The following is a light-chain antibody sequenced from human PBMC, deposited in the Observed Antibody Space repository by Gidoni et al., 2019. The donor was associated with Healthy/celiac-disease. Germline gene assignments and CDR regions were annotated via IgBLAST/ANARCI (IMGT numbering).Light chain of an antibody. CDR3: QAWERSTVV. CDR1: KLGDKY. Sequence: SYELTQPPSVSLSPGQTASITCSGDKLGDKYACWYQQKPGQSPVLGIYQDSKRPSGIPERFSGSNSGNTATLTISGTQAMDEADYYCQAWERSTVVFGGGTKLTVL. V-gene: IGLV3-1*01. CDR2: QDS. J-gene: IGLJ2*01.